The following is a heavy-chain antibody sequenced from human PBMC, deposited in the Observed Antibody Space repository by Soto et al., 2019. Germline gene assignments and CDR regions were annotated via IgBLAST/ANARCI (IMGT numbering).Heavy chain of an antibody. CDR1: GFTFSNAW. D-gene: IGHD6-19*01. V-gene: IGHV3-15*07. CDR2: IKSKTDGGTT. Sequence: GGSLRLSCAASGFTFSNAWMNWVRQAPGKGLEWVGRIKSKTDGGTTDYAAPVKGRFTISRDNSKNTLYLQMNSLRAEDTAVYYCARDQGDSSGWYSPDYYYGMDVWGQGTTVTVSS. CDR3: ARDQGDSSGWYSPDYYYGMDV. J-gene: IGHJ6*02.